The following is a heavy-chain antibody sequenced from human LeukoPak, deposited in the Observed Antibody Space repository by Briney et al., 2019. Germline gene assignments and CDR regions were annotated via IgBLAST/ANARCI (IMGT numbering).Heavy chain of an antibody. Sequence: TGGSLRLSCAASGFTFSSFGMHWIRQAPGKGLEWVSYISSGSDYTNYADAVKGRFTISRDNAKNSLSLQMSSLRAEDTALYFCARSAGRLSPIDDWGQGTLVTVSS. J-gene: IGHJ4*02. CDR1: GFTFSSFG. D-gene: IGHD5/OR15-5a*01. V-gene: IGHV3-21*05. CDR2: ISSGSDYT. CDR3: ARSAGRLSPIDD.